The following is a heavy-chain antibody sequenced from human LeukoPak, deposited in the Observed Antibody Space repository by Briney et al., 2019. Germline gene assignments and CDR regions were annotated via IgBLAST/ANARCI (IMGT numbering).Heavy chain of an antibody. J-gene: IGHJ4*02. CDR2: ICYSGST. CDR3: ARGPPTDYYDSSGFYYVFDY. V-gene: IGHV4-39*07. Sequence: PSETLSLTCTVSGGSISSSSYCWGWIRQPPGKGLEWIGSICYSGSTFYNPSLKSRVTISVDTSKNQFSLKLSSVTAADTAVYFCARGPPTDYYDSSGFYYVFDYWGQGTLVTVSS. D-gene: IGHD3-22*01. CDR1: GGSISSSSYC.